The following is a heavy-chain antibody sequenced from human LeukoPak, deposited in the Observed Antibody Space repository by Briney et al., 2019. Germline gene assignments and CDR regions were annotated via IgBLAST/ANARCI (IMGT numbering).Heavy chain of an antibody. Sequence: PSETLSLTCTVSGGSISSYYWSWIRQPPGKGLEWIGYIYYSGSTNYNPSLKSRVTISVDTSKNQFSLKLSSVTAADTAVYYCARSMVRGASIDYWGQGTLVTVSS. CDR1: GGSISSYY. V-gene: IGHV4-59*01. D-gene: IGHD3-10*01. J-gene: IGHJ4*02. CDR3: ARSMVRGASIDY. CDR2: IYYSGST.